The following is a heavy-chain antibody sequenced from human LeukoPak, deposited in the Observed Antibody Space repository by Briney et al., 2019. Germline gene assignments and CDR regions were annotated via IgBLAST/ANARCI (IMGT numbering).Heavy chain of an antibody. Sequence: SETLSLTCTVSGYSISSGYYWGWIRQPPGKGLEWIGSIYHSGSTYYNPSLKSRVTISVDTSKNQFSLKLSSVTAADTAVYYCARGPEWAAFDYWGQGTLVTVSS. CDR3: ARGPEWAAFDY. CDR2: IYHSGST. D-gene: IGHD1-14*01. CDR1: GYSISSGYY. V-gene: IGHV4-38-2*02. J-gene: IGHJ4*02.